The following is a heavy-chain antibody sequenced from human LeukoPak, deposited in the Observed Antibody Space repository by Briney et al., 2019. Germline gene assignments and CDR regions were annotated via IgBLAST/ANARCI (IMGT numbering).Heavy chain of an antibody. J-gene: IGHJ4*02. Sequence: VSVKVSCKASGYTFTGYYMHWVRQAPGQGLEWMGWINPNSGGTNYAQKFQGRVTMTRDTSISTAYMELSRLRSDDTAVYYCARAHLQYSSGWYGNPSTGYGPLDYWGQGTLVTVSS. CDR2: INPNSGGT. CDR3: ARAHLQYSSGWYGNPSTGYGPLDY. V-gene: IGHV1-2*02. D-gene: IGHD6-19*01. CDR1: GYTFTGYY.